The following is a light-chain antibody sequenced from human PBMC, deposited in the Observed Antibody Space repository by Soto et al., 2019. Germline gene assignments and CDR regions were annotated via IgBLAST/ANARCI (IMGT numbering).Light chain of an antibody. J-gene: IGLJ3*02. Sequence: QSVLTQPPSASGTPGQRVTISCSGSSSNIGSNYVYWYQQLPGTAPKLLIYRNNQRPSGVPDRFSGSKSGTSASLAISGLRSEDEADYYCAAWDVSLSRSVFGGGTKLTVL. CDR3: AAWDVSLSRSV. V-gene: IGLV1-47*01. CDR1: SSNIGSNY. CDR2: RNN.